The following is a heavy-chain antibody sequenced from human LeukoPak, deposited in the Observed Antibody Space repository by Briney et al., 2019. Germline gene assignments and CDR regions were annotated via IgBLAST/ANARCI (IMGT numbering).Heavy chain of an antibody. V-gene: IGHV1-3*01. CDR1: GYTFTSYA. J-gene: IGHJ5*02. D-gene: IGHD3-9*01. Sequence: GASVKVSCKASGYTFTSYAMHWVRQAPGQRLEWMGWINAGNGNTKYSQKFQGRVTITRDTSASTAYMELSSLRSEDTAVYYCARDFWEPHHVYWLLGFDPWGQGTLVTVSS. CDR3: ARDFWEPHHVYWLLGFDP. CDR2: INAGNGNT.